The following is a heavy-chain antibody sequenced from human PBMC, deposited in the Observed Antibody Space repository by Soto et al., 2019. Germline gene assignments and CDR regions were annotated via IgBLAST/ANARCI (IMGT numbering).Heavy chain of an antibody. CDR1: GGTFSSYA. J-gene: IGHJ6*02. Sequence: SVKVSCKASGGTFSSYAISWVRQAPGQGLEWMGGIIPIFGTANYAQKFQGRVTITADESTSTAYMELSSLRSEDTAVYYCAGGGLHNQYYYYYGMDVWGQGTTVTVSS. CDR3: AGGGLHNQYYYYYGMDV. D-gene: IGHD1-26*01. CDR2: IIPIFGTA. V-gene: IGHV1-69*13.